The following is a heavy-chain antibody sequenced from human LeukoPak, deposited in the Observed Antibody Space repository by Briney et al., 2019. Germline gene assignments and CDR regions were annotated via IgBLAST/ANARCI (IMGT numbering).Heavy chain of an antibody. V-gene: IGHV3-23*01. Sequence: GSLRLSCAASGFTFSSYAMSWVRQAPGKGLEWVSAISGSGGSTYYADSVKGRFTISRDNSKNTLYLQMNSLRAEDTAVYYCASDGEDIVVAVAGGNWGQGTLVTVSS. CDR1: GFTFSSYA. CDR2: ISGSGGST. CDR3: ASDGEDIVVAVAGGN. D-gene: IGHD2-15*01. J-gene: IGHJ4*02.